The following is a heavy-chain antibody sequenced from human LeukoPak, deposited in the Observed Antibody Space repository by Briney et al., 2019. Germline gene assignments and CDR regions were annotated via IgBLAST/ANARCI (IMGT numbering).Heavy chain of an antibody. V-gene: IGHV3-21*01. CDR1: GYTFSDYS. J-gene: IGHJ6*02. CDR2: ISTSSSDI. CDR3: SRDLRGYYYYYDMDV. Sequence: PGGSLRLSCAVSGYTFSDYSMDWLRQAPGKGLEWVSFISTSSSDIYYADSVKGRFTVSRDNAKNSLFLQMNSLRAEDTAVYYCSRDLRGYYYYYDMDVWGQGTTVTVSS.